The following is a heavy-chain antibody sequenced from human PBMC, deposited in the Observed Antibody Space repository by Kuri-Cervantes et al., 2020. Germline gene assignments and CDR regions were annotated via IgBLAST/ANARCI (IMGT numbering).Heavy chain of an antibody. Sequence: SETLSLTCTVSGGPISSYYWSWIRQPAGKGLEWIGRIYTSGSTNYNPSLKSRVTMSVDTSKNQFSLKLSSVTAADTAVYYCARVGYDFWSEKYYFDYWGQGTLVTVSS. CDR2: IYTSGST. CDR3: ARVGYDFWSEKYYFDY. D-gene: IGHD3-3*01. V-gene: IGHV4-4*07. CDR1: GGPISSYY. J-gene: IGHJ4*02.